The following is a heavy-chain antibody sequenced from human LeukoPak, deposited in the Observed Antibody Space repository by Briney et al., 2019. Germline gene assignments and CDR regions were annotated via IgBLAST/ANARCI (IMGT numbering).Heavy chain of an antibody. V-gene: IGHV3-33*01. CDR1: GSAFSGYG. Sequence: GGSLRLFCAASGSAFSGYGMHWVRQPPGKGLEWVAVILYDGNNKYYEDSVKGRFTISRDNSKNTLYLQMNSLRAEDTAVYYCARDCRFGSTTCHDYWGQGTLVTVSS. J-gene: IGHJ4*02. CDR3: ARDCRFGSTTCHDY. CDR2: ILYDGNNK. D-gene: IGHD2-2*01.